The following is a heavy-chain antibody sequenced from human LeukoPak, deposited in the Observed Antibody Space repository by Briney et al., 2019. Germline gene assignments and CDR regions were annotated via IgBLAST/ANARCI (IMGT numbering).Heavy chain of an antibody. CDR1: GGSISSSSYY. CDR3: AREAGPVGWFDP. V-gene: IGHV4-39*07. Sequence: SETLSLTCTVSGGSISSSSYYWGWIRQPPGKGLEWIGSIYYSGGTYYNPSLKSRVTISVDTSKNQFSLKLSSVTAADTAVYYCAREAGPVGWFDPWGQGTLATVSS. CDR2: IYYSGGT. J-gene: IGHJ5*02. D-gene: IGHD6-19*01.